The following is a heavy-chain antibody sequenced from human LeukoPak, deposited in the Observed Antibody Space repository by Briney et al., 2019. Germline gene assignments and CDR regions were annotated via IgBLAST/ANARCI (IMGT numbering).Heavy chain of an antibody. CDR1: GFTFSSYA. CDR2: ISDSGGST. D-gene: IGHD3-3*01. V-gene: IGHV3-23*01. CDR3: AKDGRITIFGVVQYYFDY. Sequence: GGSLRLSCAASGFTFSSYAMSWVRLAPGKGLEWVSGISDSGGSTYYADSVKGRFTISRDNSKNTLYLQMNSLRAEDTAVYYCAKDGRITIFGVVQYYFDYWGQGTLVTVSS. J-gene: IGHJ4*02.